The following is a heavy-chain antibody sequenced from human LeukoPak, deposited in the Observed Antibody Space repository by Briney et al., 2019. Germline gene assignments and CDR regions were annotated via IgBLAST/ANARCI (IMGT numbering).Heavy chain of an antibody. V-gene: IGHV5-51*01. CDR1: GYSFTGYW. CDR3: ARTGMDNWNFLGMDV. CDR2: IYPGDSDT. J-gene: IGHJ6*02. D-gene: IGHD1-7*01. Sequence: GESLKISCKGSGYSFTGYWIGWVRPMPGKGLEWMGIIYPGDSDTRYSPSFQGQVTISADKSISTAYLQWSSLKASDTAMYYCARTGMDNWNFLGMDVWGQGTTVTVSS.